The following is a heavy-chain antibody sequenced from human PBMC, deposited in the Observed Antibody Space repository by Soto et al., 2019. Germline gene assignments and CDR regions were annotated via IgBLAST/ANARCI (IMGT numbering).Heavy chain of an antibody. Sequence: QVQLVQSGAEVKKPGASVKVACKASGITYTTYAIHWVRQAPGKGLEWMGWINTGNGNTRYSQRFQGRVTLTTDTTANTAYMDVSSLTSEDTAVYYCARAISGYVSWGQGTLITVSS. CDR1: GITYTTYA. CDR2: INTGNGNT. V-gene: IGHV1-3*04. D-gene: IGHD5-12*01. CDR3: ARAISGYVS. J-gene: IGHJ5*02.